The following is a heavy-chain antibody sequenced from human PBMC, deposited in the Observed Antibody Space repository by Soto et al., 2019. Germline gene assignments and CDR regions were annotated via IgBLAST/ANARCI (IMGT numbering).Heavy chain of an antibody. V-gene: IGHV4-59*01. D-gene: IGHD6-13*01. CDR2: ISYSGST. Sequence: TSETLSLTCTVSGGSISSYYWSWIRQPPGRGLEWIGYISYSGSTNYNPSLKSRVTISVDTSKNQFSLKLSSVTAADTAVYYCARATPVFYYSSSWSLDYWGQGTLVT. J-gene: IGHJ4*02. CDR3: ARATPVFYYSSSWSLDY. CDR1: GGSISSYY.